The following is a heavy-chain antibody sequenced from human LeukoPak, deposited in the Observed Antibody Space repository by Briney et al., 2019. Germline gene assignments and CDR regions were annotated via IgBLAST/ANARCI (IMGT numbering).Heavy chain of an antibody. CDR1: GGSISSGDYY. CDR2: IYHSGST. CDR3: ARGGDSSGYYYDYYYYYGMDV. D-gene: IGHD3-22*01. V-gene: IGHV4-30-4*01. J-gene: IGHJ6*04. Sequence: PSETLSLTCTVSGGSISSGDYYWSWIRQPPGKGLEWIGYIYHSGSTYYNPSLKSRVTISVDTSKNQFSLKLSSVTAADTAVYYCARGGDSSGYYYDYYYYYGMDVWGKGTTVTVSS.